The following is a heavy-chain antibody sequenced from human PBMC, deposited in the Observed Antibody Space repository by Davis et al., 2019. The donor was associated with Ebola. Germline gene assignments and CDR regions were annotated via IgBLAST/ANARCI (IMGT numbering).Heavy chain of an antibody. CDR1: GYTFTSYG. J-gene: IGHJ5*02. CDR3: ARDGMVATRLSWFDP. CDR2: INPSGGST. V-gene: IGHV1-46*01. D-gene: IGHD5-12*01. Sequence: ASVKVSCKASGYTFTSYGISWVRQAPGQGLEWMGIINPSGGSTSYAQKFQGRVTMTRDTSTSTVYMELSRLRSDDTAVYYCARDGMVATRLSWFDPWGQGTLVTVSS.